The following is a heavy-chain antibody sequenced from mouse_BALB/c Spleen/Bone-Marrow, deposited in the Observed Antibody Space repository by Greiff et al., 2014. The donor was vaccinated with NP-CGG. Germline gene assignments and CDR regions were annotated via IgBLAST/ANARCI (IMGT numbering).Heavy chain of an antibody. D-gene: IGHD2-3*01. CDR2: IDPANGNT. CDR1: GFNIKDTY. Sequence: EVQLQQSGAELVKPGASVKLSCTASGFNIKDTYIHWVKQRPEQGLEWIGRIDPANGNTKYDPRFQGKATITADTSSNTAHLHLSSLTSEDTAVYYCANDWFAYWGQGTLVTVSA. CDR3: ANDWFAY. J-gene: IGHJ3*01. V-gene: IGHV14-3*02.